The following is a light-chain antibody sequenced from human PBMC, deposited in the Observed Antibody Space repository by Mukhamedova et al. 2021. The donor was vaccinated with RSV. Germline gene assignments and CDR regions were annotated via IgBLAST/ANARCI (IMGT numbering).Light chain of an antibody. Sequence: VTISCTGTSSDVGGYNYVSWYQQHPGKAPKLMIYEVSKRPSGVPDRFSGSKSGNTASLTVSELQAEDEADYYCSSYAGSNNLGVFG. CDR3: SSYAGSNNLGV. CDR1: SSDVGGYNY. CDR2: EVS. V-gene: IGLV2-8*01. J-gene: IGLJ1*01.